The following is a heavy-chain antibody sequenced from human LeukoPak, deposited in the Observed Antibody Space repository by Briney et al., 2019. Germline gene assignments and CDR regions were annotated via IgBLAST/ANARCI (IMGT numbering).Heavy chain of an antibody. CDR2: INPNNGDT. CDR3: ARTRGSRISMAYLDY. Sequence: ASVKVSCKASGYTFSDNFIHWVRQAPGQGLEWMGWINPNNGDTNYAQKFQGRVTVTRDTSISTAYMELSSLRSDDTAVYYCARTRGSRISMAYLDYWGQGTLVTVSS. D-gene: IGHD2/OR15-2a*01. V-gene: IGHV1-2*02. CDR1: GYTFSDNF. J-gene: IGHJ4*02.